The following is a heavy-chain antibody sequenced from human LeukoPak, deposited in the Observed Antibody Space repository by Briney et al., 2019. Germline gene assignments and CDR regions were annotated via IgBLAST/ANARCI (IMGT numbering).Heavy chain of an antibody. D-gene: IGHD6-19*01. CDR2: ISSSGSTI. CDR3: AREGLATLIAVPEGFDY. Sequence: GGSLRLSCAASGFTFSDYNMRWIRQAPGKGLEWVSYISSSGSTIYYADSVKGRFTISRDNAKNSLYLQMNSLRAEDTAVYYCAREGLATLIAVPEGFDYWGQGTLVTVSS. CDR1: GFTFSDYN. V-gene: IGHV3-11*04. J-gene: IGHJ4*02.